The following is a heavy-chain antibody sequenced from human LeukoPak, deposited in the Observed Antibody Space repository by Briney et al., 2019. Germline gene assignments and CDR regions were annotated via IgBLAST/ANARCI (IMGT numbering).Heavy chain of an antibody. Sequence: GGSLRLSCAASGFIFSSYTMNWVRQAPGKGLEWVSSVTSSSTYIYYAESVKGRFAISRDNAKNSLYLQMDSLRPEDTAVYYCARDVDVSAAVIPGYFDSWGQGTLVTVSS. D-gene: IGHD2-2*01. CDR1: GFIFSSYT. CDR2: VTSSSTYI. CDR3: ARDVDVSAAVIPGYFDS. J-gene: IGHJ4*02. V-gene: IGHV3-21*01.